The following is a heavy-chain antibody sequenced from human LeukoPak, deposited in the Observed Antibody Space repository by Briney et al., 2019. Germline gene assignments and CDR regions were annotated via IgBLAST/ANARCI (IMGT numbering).Heavy chain of an antibody. CDR3: ARGPLRYFDWEPSRALDI. J-gene: IGHJ3*02. CDR1: GGSFSGYY. CDR2: INHSGST. Sequence: SETLSLTCAVYGGSFSGYYWSWIRQPPGKGLEWIGEINHSGSTNYNPSLKSRVTISVDTSKNQFSLKLSSVTAADTAVYYCARGPLRYFDWEPSRALDIWGQGTMVTVSS. V-gene: IGHV4-34*01. D-gene: IGHD3-9*01.